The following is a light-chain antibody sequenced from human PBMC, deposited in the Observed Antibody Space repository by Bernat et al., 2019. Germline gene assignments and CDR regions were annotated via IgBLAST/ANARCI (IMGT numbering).Light chain of an antibody. CDR3: SSVSTTSTPVV. CDR2: DVS. V-gene: IGLV2-14*03. Sequence: QSALTQPASVSGSPGQSITLSCTGTSSDVGAHNYVSWYQQHPGRAPKLMIFDVSNRPSGVSDRFSGSKSGNTASLTISGLRPEDEADYYCSSVSTTSTPVVFGGGTKLTVL. J-gene: IGLJ3*02. CDR1: SSDVGAHNY.